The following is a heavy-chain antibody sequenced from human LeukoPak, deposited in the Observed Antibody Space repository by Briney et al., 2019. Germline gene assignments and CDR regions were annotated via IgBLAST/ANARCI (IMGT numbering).Heavy chain of an antibody. D-gene: IGHD3-22*01. CDR2: INHSGST. J-gene: IGHJ4*02. CDR3: ARGRSADYDSSGYYIDY. CDR1: GGSFSGYY. V-gene: IGHV4-34*01. Sequence: SETLSLTCAVYGGSFSGYYWSWIRQPPGKGLEWIGEINHSGSTNYNPSLKSRVTISVDTSKNQFSLKLSSVTAADTAVYYCARGRSADYDSSGYYIDYWGQGTLVTVSS.